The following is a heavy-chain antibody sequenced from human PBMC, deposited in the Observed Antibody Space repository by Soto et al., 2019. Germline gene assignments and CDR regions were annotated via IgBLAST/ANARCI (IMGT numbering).Heavy chain of an antibody. D-gene: IGHD2-8*01. J-gene: IGHJ3*02. CDR2: VGGSDTDK. CDR3: AKDASAVNGVWDPFDM. Sequence: GGSLILSWAASGFTFIAYAMSWVRQAPGKGLQWVSGVGGSDTDKHYADSVRGRFTVSRDNCKNTLYLQMSSLRADDTAVYYSAKDASAVNGVWDPFDMWGQGTEVTVSS. V-gene: IGHV3-23*01. CDR1: GFTFIAYA.